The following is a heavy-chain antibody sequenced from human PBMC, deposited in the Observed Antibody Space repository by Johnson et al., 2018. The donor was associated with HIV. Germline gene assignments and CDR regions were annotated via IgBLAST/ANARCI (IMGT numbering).Heavy chain of an antibody. D-gene: IGHD2-21*01. CDR1: GFTFSSYA. CDR2: IRGSGGST. V-gene: IGHV3-23*04. Sequence: VQLVESGGGLVQPGGSLRLSCAASGFTFSSYAMSWVRQAPGKGLEWVSAIRGSGGSTYYAAFVKGCFTISRDNAKNSLYLQMDSVRAEDTAAYYCARVGVGDYPSHAFDIWGQGTMVTVSS. J-gene: IGHJ3*02. CDR3: ARVGVGDYPSHAFDI.